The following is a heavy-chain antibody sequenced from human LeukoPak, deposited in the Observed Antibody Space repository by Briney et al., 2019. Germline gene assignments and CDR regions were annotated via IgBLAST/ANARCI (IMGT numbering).Heavy chain of an antibody. J-gene: IGHJ4*02. CDR1: GFTFSSYE. CDR3: AREASSGYFDY. D-gene: IGHD3-22*01. Sequence: GGSLRLSCAVSGFTFSSYEMNWVRQAPGMGLEGVSYISNSGETKYYADSVKGRFTISRDNAKNSLYLQMNSLRAEDTAVYYCAREASSGYFDYWGQGTLVTVSS. CDR2: ISNSGETK. V-gene: IGHV3-48*03.